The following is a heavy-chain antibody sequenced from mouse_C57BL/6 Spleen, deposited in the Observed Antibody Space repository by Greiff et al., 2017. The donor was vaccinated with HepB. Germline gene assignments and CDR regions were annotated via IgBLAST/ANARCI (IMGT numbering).Heavy chain of an antibody. Sequence: EVKLMESGGGLVKPGGSLKLSCAASGFTFSDYGMHWVRQAPEKGLEWVAYISSGSSTIYYADTVKGRLTISRDNAKNTLFLQMTSLRSEDTAMYYCSRPPDYYGSSYYWYFDVWGTGTTVTVSS. CDR1: GFTFSDYG. V-gene: IGHV5-17*01. CDR2: ISSGSSTI. J-gene: IGHJ1*03. D-gene: IGHD1-1*01. CDR3: SRPPDYYGSSYYWYFDV.